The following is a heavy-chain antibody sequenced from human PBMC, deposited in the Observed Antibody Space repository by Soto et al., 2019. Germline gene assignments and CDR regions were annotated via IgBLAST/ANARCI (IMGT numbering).Heavy chain of an antibody. J-gene: IGHJ4*02. V-gene: IGHV1-3*01. CDR3: ARAGRRGYSYGHFDY. D-gene: IGHD5-18*01. Sequence: ASVKVSCKASGYTFPTYALHWVRQAPGQRREWMGWINDGSADIKYSQKFQGRVTITRDTSACTVYMELSSLRSEDTAVYYCARAGRRGYSYGHFDYWRQGTLVTVSS. CDR2: INDGSADI. CDR1: GYTFPTYA.